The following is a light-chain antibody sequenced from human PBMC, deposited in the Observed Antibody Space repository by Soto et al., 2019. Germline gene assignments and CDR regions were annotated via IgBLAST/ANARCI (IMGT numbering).Light chain of an antibody. J-gene: IGKJ1*01. CDR1: QSISSW. Sequence: DIPMTHSPSTLSASVGDRVTITCRASQSISSWLAWYQQKPGKAPKLLIYKASSLESGVPSRFSGSGSGTEFTLTISSLQPDDFATYYCQQYNSYSTFGQGTKVEIK. V-gene: IGKV1-5*03. CDR3: QQYNSYST. CDR2: KAS.